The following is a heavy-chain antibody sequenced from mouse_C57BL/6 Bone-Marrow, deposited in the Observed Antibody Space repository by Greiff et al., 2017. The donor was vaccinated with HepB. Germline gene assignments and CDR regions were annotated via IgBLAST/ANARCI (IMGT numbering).Heavy chain of an antibody. V-gene: IGHV1-5*01. CDR3: TRLLSNTWYYFDY. J-gene: IGHJ2*01. Sequence: EVQLQQSGTVLARPGASVKMSCKTSGYTFTSYWMHWVKQRPGQGLEWIGAIYPGNSDTSYTQKFKGKAKLTAVTSASTAYMELSSLTNEDSAVYYCTRLLSNTWYYFDYWGQGTTLTVSS. CDR2: IYPGNSDT. CDR1: GYTFTSYW. D-gene: IGHD2-1*01.